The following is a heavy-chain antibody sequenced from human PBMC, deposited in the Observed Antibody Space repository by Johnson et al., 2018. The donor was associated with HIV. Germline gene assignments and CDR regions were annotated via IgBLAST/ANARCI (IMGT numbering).Heavy chain of an antibody. Sequence: VQLVESGGGVVRPGGSLRLSCAASGFTFDDYGMSWVRQAPGKGLEWVSVIYSGGSTYYADSVKGRFTISRDNSKNTLYLQMNSLRAEDTAVYYCARGSYNFWSGEREAFDIWGQGTMVTVSS. J-gene: IGHJ3*02. CDR3: ARGSYNFWSGEREAFDI. CDR2: IYSGGST. D-gene: IGHD3-3*01. CDR1: GFTFDDYG. V-gene: IGHV3-66*02.